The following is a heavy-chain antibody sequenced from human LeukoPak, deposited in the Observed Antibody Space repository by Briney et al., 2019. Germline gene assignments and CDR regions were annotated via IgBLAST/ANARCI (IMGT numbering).Heavy chain of an antibody. J-gene: IGHJ4*02. CDR2: IYYSGST. CDR1: GGSISSYY. CDR3: ASAGRDFDY. Sequence: SETLSLTCTVSGGSISSYYWSWIRQPPGKGLEWIGYIYYSGSTNCNPSLKSRVTISVDTSKNQFSLKLSSVTAADTAVYYCASAGRDFDYWGQGTLVTVSS. V-gene: IGHV4-59*01.